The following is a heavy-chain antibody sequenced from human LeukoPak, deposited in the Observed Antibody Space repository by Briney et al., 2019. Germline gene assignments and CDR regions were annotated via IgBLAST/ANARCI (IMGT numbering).Heavy chain of an antibody. CDR1: GGTFSSYA. CDR3: ARPHTVLYNWFDP. V-gene: IGHV1-69*05. Sequence: SVKVSCKASGGTFSSYAISWVRQAPGQGLEWMGRIIPIFGTANYTQKFQGRVTITTDESTSTAYMELSSLRSDDTAVYYCARPHTVLYNWFDPWGQGTLVTVSS. J-gene: IGHJ5*02. CDR2: IIPIFGTA. D-gene: IGHD4-11*01.